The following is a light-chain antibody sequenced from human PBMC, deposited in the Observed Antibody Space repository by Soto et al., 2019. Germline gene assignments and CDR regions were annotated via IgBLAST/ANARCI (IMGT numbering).Light chain of an antibody. CDR3: QLYHGPPYT. Sequence: DIVMTQSPDSLAVSLGERATINCKSSQSVLYSSNNKKYLAWYQQKAGQPPKVLIYWASTREYGVPDRFSGSGSGTDFTLTISSLQAEDVAVYYCQLYHGPPYTYGQGTKVEIK. CDR1: QSVLYSSNNKKY. V-gene: IGKV4-1*01. J-gene: IGKJ2*01. CDR2: WAS.